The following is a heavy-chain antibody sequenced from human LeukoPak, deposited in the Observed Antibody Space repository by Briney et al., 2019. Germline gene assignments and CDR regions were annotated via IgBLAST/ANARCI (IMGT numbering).Heavy chain of an antibody. D-gene: IGHD6-13*01. Sequence: GGSLRLSCAASGFSFSSYWMSWVRQAPGKGLEWVANIKKDGSEKHYVDSVKGRFTISRDNAKNSLYLQMNSLRAVDTAVYYCARGAAGNYYYYMDVWGKGTTVTVSS. J-gene: IGHJ6*03. CDR2: IKKDGSEK. V-gene: IGHV3-7*01. CDR1: GFSFSSYW. CDR3: ARGAAGNYYYYMDV.